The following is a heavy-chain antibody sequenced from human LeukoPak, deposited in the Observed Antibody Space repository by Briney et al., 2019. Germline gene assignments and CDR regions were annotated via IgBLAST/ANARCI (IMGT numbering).Heavy chain of an antibody. V-gene: IGHV3-7*01. Sequence: GESLRLSCVASGFTLSSYWMSWVRQAPGKGLEWVANIKQDGSEKYYVDSVKGRFTISRDNAKNSLYPQMNSLRAEDTAVYYCARDPVGYYDSSGYSPSYYYGMDVWGQGTTVTVSS. J-gene: IGHJ6*02. D-gene: IGHD3-22*01. CDR1: GFTLSSYW. CDR3: ARDPVGYYDSSGYSPSYYYGMDV. CDR2: IKQDGSEK.